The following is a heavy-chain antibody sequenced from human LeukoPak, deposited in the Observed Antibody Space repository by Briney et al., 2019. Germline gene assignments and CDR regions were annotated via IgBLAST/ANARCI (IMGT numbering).Heavy chain of an antibody. J-gene: IGHJ4*02. D-gene: IGHD6-6*01. CDR1: GFTFSDHN. V-gene: IGHV3-30*02. CDR2: IRYDGSNK. Sequence: GRSLRLSCAASGFTFSDHNMHWVRQAPGKGLEWVAFIRYDGSNKYYADSVKGRFTISRDNSKNTLYLQMNSLRAEDTAVYYCAKGYSSSSGVFDYWGQGTLVTVSS. CDR3: AKGYSSSSGVFDY.